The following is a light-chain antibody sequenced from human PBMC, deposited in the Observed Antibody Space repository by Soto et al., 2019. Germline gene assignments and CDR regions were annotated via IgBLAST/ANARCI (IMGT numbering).Light chain of an antibody. J-gene: IGLJ2*01. V-gene: IGLV2-14*01. CDR3: SSYTSSSTVV. CDR1: SSDGGGYNY. Sequence: QSALTQPASVSGSPGQSITISCTGTSSDGGGYNYVSWYQQHPGKAPKRMIYDVSNRPSGVSNRFSGSKSGNTASLTISGLQAEDEAEYYCSSYTSSSTVVFGGGTKLTVL. CDR2: DVS.